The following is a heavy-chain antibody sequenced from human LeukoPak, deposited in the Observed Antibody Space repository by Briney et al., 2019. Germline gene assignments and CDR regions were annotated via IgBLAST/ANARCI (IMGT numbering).Heavy chain of an antibody. CDR2: IIPLFGIV. J-gene: IGHJ6*02. CDR3: ARIPSGDVDTAMVMYYHYGMDV. CDR1: GGTFSSHT. V-gene: IGHV1-69*02. Sequence: SVKVSCKASGGTFSSHTISWVRQAPEQGLEWMGRIIPLFGIVNYAQKFQDRVTITAYKSTSTAYMEVSSLRSEDTAVYYCARIPSGDVDTAMVMYYHYGMDVWGQGTTVTVSS. D-gene: IGHD5-18*01.